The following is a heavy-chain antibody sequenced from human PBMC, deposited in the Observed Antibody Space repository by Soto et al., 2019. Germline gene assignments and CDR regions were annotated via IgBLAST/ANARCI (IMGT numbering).Heavy chain of an antibody. J-gene: IGHJ3*02. CDR3: AKDREDLVVVPAANVILNAFDM. V-gene: IGHV3-9*01. CDR2: ISWHGGKK. D-gene: IGHD2-2*01. Sequence: EAQLVVSGGGLVQPGGSLRLSCVPSGFAFEDFGMHWVRQVPGRGLEWVSGISWHGGKKGYADSVRGRFTISRDNAKKSLSLEMSSLRAEDTAFYYCAKDREDLVVVPAANVILNAFDMWSQGTMVTVSS. CDR1: GFAFEDFG.